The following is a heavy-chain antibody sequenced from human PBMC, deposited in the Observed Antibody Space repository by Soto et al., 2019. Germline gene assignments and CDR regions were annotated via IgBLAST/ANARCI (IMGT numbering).Heavy chain of an antibody. V-gene: IGHV4-30-2*01. Sequence: QLQLQESGSGLVRPSQTLSLTCAVSGDSISRGDYSWNWIRQPPGKGLEWIGNIYQSGTTSYIPSLKSRLNISLDRSENQFSLRLTSVTAADSAVYYCARLSPTSYYGMDVWGQGTTVTVSS. J-gene: IGHJ6*02. D-gene: IGHD1-1*01. CDR3: ARLSPTSYYGMDV. CDR2: IYQSGTT. CDR1: GDSISRGDYS.